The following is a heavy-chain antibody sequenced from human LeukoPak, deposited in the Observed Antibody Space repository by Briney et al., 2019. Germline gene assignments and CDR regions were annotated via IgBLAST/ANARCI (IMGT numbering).Heavy chain of an antibody. V-gene: IGHV4-59*04. CDR2: INYSQNMDKDNT. CDR1: GGSITSYY. D-gene: IGHD6-19*01. Sequence: SSETLSLTSTVSGGSITSYYWSWIRQAPGKGLEWIGYINYSQNMDKDNTEYSPSLKSRVTMSLDTSKNRCSLNLTSVTAADSAVYYCARGRAGIDCCGLGTLVIVSS. CDR3: ARGRAGIDC. J-gene: IGHJ4*02.